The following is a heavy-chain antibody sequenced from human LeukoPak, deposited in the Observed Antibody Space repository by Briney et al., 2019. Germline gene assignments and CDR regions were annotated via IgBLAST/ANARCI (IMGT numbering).Heavy chain of an antibody. Sequence: GGSLRLSCAASGFTFSSYAMSWVRQAPGKGLEWVSAISGSGGSTYYAGSVKGRFTISRDNSKNTLYLQMNSLRAEDTAVYYCAKDRGRGYSYGYFDYWGQGTLVTVSS. J-gene: IGHJ4*02. CDR3: AKDRGRGYSYGYFDY. CDR1: GFTFSSYA. CDR2: ISGSGGST. V-gene: IGHV3-23*01. D-gene: IGHD5-18*01.